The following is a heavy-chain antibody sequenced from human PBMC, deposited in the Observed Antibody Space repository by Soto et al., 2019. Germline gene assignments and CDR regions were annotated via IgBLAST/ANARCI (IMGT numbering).Heavy chain of an antibody. CDR3: AREVNVVALSDAFDI. CDR2: ISNRGTP. D-gene: IGHD2-8*01. CDR1: GDSISSENYF. V-gene: IGHV4-30-4*01. Sequence: QVQLQESGPGLVKPSQTLSLICTVSGDSISSENYFWSWIRQPPGQGLEWVGYISNRGTPYYNPSLKSRVTISLDSSKNRFSLDMYSVTAADTAVYYCAREVNVVALSDAFDIWGQGTMVTVSS. J-gene: IGHJ3*02.